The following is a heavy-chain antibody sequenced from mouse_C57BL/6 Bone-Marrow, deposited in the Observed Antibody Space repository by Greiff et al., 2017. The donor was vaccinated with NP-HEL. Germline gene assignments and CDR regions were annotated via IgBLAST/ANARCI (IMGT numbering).Heavy chain of an antibody. CDR2: IYPRGGNT. D-gene: IGHD1-1*01. J-gene: IGHJ1*03. Sequence: LQESGAELARPGASVKLSCKASGYTFTSYGISWVKQRTGQGLEWIGEIYPRGGNTYYNEKFKGKATMTADKSSSTAYMELRSLTSEDSAVYFCVKFGDYYGSSIWYFDVWGKGTTVTVSS. CDR3: VKFGDYYGSSIWYFDV. CDR1: GYTFTSYG. V-gene: IGHV1-81*01.